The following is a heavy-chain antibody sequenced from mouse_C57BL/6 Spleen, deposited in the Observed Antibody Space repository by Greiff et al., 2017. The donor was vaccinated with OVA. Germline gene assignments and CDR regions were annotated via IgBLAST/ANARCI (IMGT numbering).Heavy chain of an antibody. CDR2: IDPSDSYT. V-gene: IGHV1-59*01. CDR3: AEWSPGYFDV. CDR1: GYTFTSYW. J-gene: IGHJ1*03. Sequence: QVQLQQPGAELVRPGTSVKLSCKASGYTFTSYWMHWVKQRPGQGLEWIGVIDPSDSYTNYNQKFKGKATLTVDTSSSTAYMQLSSLTSEDSAVYYCAEWSPGYFDVWGTGTTVTVSS.